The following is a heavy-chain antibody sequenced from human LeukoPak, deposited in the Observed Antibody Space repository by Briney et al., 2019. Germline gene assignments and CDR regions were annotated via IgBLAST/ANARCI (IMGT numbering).Heavy chain of an antibody. CDR3: ARFLAGTRHFHFYYYMDV. Sequence: SETLSLTCAVYGGSFSGYYWSWIRQPPGKGLEWIGEIIHGGSTYYNPSFKSRITISVDTSKNQFSLKVISVTAADTAVYYCARFLAGTRHFHFYYYMDVWGKGTTVTISS. V-gene: IGHV4-34*12. J-gene: IGHJ6*03. D-gene: IGHD3-9*01. CDR2: IIHGGST. CDR1: GGSFSGYY.